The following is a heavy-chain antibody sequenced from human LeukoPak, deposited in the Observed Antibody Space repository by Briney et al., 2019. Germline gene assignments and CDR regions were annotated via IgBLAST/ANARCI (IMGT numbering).Heavy chain of an antibody. J-gene: IGHJ5*02. CDR3: VKTGIAGATRWFNP. Sequence: GGSLRLSCAASGFTFKSYAMNWVRQAPGKGLEWVSAISGTGGSPYYADSVKGRFTISRDNSKSTLYLQMNNLRAEDTAVYYCVKTGIAGATRWFNPWGQGTLVTVSS. CDR2: ISGTGGSP. V-gene: IGHV3-23*01. CDR1: GFTFKSYA. D-gene: IGHD1-26*01.